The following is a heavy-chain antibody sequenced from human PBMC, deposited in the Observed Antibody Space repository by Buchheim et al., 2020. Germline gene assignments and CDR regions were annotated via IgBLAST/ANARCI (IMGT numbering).Heavy chain of an antibody. CDR3: ARTVSKWDYYFDY. J-gene: IGHJ4*02. CDR1: GGSISRGGYY. D-gene: IGHD1-26*01. V-gene: IGHV4-31*11. CDR2: TFYRGST. Sequence: QVQLQESGPGLVKPSQTLSLSCVVSGGSISRGGYYWSWIRQHPGKGLEWIGYTFYRGSTSYNPSLKSRVSISEDTSKNQFSLKLNSVTAADTAVYYCARTVSKWDYYFDYWGQG.